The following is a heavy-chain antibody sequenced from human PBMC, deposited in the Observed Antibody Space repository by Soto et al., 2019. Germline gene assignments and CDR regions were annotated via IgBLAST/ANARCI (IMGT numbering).Heavy chain of an antibody. J-gene: IGHJ4*02. V-gene: IGHV3-23*01. Sequence: EVQLLDSGGGLVQPGGSLRLSCVASGFTSSSCAMRWVRQAPGKGLEWVSGISASGGSTYYADSVKGRFTISRDNSKNTLYLKMNSLRAEDKAIYYCATPALGTGSYFFHDWGQGTLVTVSS. CDR2: ISASGGST. CDR1: GFTSSSCA. CDR3: ATPALGTGSYFFHD. D-gene: IGHD2-8*02.